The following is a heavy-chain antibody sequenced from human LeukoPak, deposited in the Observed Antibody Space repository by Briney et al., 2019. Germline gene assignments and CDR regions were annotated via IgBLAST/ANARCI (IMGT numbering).Heavy chain of an antibody. D-gene: IGHD3-22*01. Sequence: PSETLSLTCTVSGGSISSSSYYWGWIRQPPGKGLEWIGSIYYSGSTYYNPSLKSRVTISVDTSKNQFSLKLSSVTAADTAVYYCARQKPSGYYTTSAYYYDYWGQGTLVTVSS. CDR3: ARQKPSGYYTTSAYYYDY. CDR1: GGSISSSSYY. J-gene: IGHJ4*02. CDR2: IYYSGST. V-gene: IGHV4-39*01.